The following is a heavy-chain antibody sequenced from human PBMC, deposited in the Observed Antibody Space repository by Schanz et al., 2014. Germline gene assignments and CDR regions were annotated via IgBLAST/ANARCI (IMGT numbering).Heavy chain of an antibody. CDR1: GGSISSATYY. CDR2: IYSRGSS. V-gene: IGHV4-61*02. Sequence: QVQLQESGPGLVKPSQTLSLTCTVSGGSISSATYYWSWVRQPAGKGLEWIGRIYSRGSSTYNPSLKRRVPIPIDTSNNQFSLKLNSVTAADTAVYYCARDTTWRLDLWGRGTLVTVSS. D-gene: IGHD1-1*01. J-gene: IGHJ2*01. CDR3: ARDTTWRLDL.